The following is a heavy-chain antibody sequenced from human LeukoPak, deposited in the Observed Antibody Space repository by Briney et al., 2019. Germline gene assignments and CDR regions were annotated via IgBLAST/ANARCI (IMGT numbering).Heavy chain of an antibody. Sequence: PSETLSLTCAVYGGSFSGYYWSWIRQPPGKGLEWIGEINHSGSTNYNPSLKSRVTISVDTSKNQFSLKLSSVTAADTAVYYCARDYGDYLRNFDYWGQGTLVTVSS. V-gene: IGHV4-34*01. CDR1: GGSFSGYY. CDR3: ARDYGDYLRNFDY. D-gene: IGHD4-17*01. J-gene: IGHJ4*02. CDR2: INHSGST.